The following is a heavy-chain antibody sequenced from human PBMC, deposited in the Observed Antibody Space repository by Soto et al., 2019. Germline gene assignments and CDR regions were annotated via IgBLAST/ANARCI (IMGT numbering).Heavy chain of an antibody. D-gene: IGHD3-16*02. CDR3: ARGGYDYVWGSYSLYGMDV. J-gene: IGHJ6*02. CDR2: IYHSGST. CDR1: GGSISSGGYS. V-gene: IGHV4-30-2*01. Sequence: PSETLSLTCAVSGGSISSGGYSWSWIRQPPGKGLEWIGYIYHSGSTYYNPSLKSRVTISVDRSKNQFSLKLSSVTAADTAVYYCARGGYDYVWGSYSLYGMDVWGQGTTVTVSS.